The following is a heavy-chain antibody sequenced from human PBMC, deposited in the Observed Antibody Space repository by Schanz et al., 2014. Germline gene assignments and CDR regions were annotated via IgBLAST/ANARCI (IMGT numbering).Heavy chain of an antibody. CDR3: FSMHYGNSVY. V-gene: IGHV3-72*01. CDR2: VRNRRNSEMI. J-gene: IGHJ4*02. D-gene: IGHD1-7*01. Sequence: EVQLVESGGGLVQPGGSLRLSCAVSGFTVSDHYMDWVRQAPGKGLEWLCRVRNRRNSEMIEYAASVEGRFTISRDESKNSVYLQMNSLQTDDTAVYYCFSMHYGNSVYWGQGTLVTVSS. CDR1: GFTVSDHY.